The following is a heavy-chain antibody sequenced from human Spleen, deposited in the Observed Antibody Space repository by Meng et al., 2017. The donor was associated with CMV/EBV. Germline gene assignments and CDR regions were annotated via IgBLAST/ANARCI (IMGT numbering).Heavy chain of an antibody. CDR1: SYV. CDR3: AREPTAEYCSGTSCYWGYFDY. V-gene: IGHV3-30*04. D-gene: IGHD2-2*01. Sequence: SYVMHWVRQAPGKGLEWVAVISYDGRNKYYADSVKGRFTISRDNSKNTVYLQMSSLRGEDTAVYYCAREPTAEYCSGTSCYWGYFDYWGQGTLVTVSS. J-gene: IGHJ4*02. CDR2: ISYDGRNK.